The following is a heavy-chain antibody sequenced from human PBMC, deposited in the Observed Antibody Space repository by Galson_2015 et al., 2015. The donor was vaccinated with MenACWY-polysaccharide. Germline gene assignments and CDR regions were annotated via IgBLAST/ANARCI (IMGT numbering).Heavy chain of an antibody. J-gene: IGHJ4*02. CDR2: IKGDGSET. CDR3: ATQAWGCFDY. V-gene: IGHV3-7*03. CDR1: GLTFSSHW. Sequence: SLRLSCAASGLTFSSHWMSWVRQAPGKGLEWVANIKGDGSETYYVESMKGRFTISRDNAKNSLYLQMNSLRVEDTAVYYCATQAWGCFDYWGQGALVTVSS. D-gene: IGHD7-27*01.